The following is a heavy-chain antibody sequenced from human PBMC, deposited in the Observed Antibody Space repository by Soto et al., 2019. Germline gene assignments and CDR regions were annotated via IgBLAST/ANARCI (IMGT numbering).Heavy chain of an antibody. Sequence: EVQLVESGGGLVQPGGSLRLSCAASGFTFSSYSMNWVRQAPGKGLEWVSYISSSSSTIYYADSVKGRFTISRDNAKNSRYLQMNSPRDEDTAVYYCAREGGSLNWCDPWGQGTLVTVSS. CDR2: ISSSSSTI. CDR1: GFTFSSYS. V-gene: IGHV3-48*02. J-gene: IGHJ5*02. CDR3: AREGGSLNWCDP. D-gene: IGHD1-26*01.